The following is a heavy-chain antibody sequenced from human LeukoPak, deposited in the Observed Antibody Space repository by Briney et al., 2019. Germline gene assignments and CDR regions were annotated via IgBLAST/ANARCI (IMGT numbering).Heavy chain of an antibody. Sequence: GGSLRLSCAASGFTFSSYGMHWVRQAPGKGLEWVAVIWYDGSNKYYADSVKGRFTISRDNSKNTLYLQMNSLRAEDTAVYYCARDKGKMVRGVNHWFDPWGQGTLVTGSS. CDR2: IWYDGSNK. D-gene: IGHD3-10*01. CDR3: ARDKGKMVRGVNHWFDP. CDR1: GFTFSSYG. J-gene: IGHJ5*02. V-gene: IGHV3-33*01.